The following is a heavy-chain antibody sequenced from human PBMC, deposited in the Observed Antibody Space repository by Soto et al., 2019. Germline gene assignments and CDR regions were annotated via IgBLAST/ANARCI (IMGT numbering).Heavy chain of an antibody. Sequence: ASVKVSCKASGYTFTVYYMHWVRQAPGQGLEWMGWINPKSGGTMYPQKFQGRVTMTWDTSISTAYMALTRLRSDDTALYYCARDAPYPQGKWLNLDLWGQGTLVTVSS. CDR2: INPKSGGT. CDR1: GYTFTVYY. CDR3: ARDAPYPQGKWLNLDL. V-gene: IGHV1-2*02. J-gene: IGHJ5*02. D-gene: IGHD5-12*01.